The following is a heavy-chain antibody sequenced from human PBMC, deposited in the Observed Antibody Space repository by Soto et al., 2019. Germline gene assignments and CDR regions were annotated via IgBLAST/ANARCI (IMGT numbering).Heavy chain of an antibody. J-gene: IGHJ5*02. V-gene: IGHV4-34*01. CDR2: INHSGST. Sequence: KTSETLSLTCAVYGGSFSGYYWSWIRQPPGKGLEWIGEINHSGSTNYNPSLKSRVTISVDTSKNQFSLKLSSVTAADTAVYYCARDRLQCVSRPHNWFAPWAQGTLVTVSS. D-gene: IGHD4-4*01. CDR3: ARDRLQCVSRPHNWFAP. CDR1: GGSFSGYY.